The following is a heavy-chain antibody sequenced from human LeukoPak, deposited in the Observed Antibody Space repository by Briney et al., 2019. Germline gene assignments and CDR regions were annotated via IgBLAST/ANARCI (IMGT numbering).Heavy chain of an antibody. D-gene: IGHD3-22*01. CDR3: ATVPRDSSGYYYGHDAFDI. Sequence: WVRQAPGKGLEWIGYIYYSGSTYYNPSLKSRVTISVDTSKNQFSLKLSSVTAADTAVYYCATVPRDSSGYYYGHDAFDIWGQGTMVTVSS. V-gene: IGHV4-30-4*08. J-gene: IGHJ3*02. CDR2: IYYSGST.